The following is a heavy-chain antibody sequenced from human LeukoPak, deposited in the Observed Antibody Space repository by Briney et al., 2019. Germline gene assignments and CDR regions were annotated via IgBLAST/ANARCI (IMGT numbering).Heavy chain of an antibody. Sequence: PSETLSLTCTVSGGSLTSNHWSWVRQPPGKGLEWIGQVHHSGGTSYNPSLRSRVTISIDKSENQFSLKLNSVTAADTAVYYCARHGGHYQSDDWGQGTLVTVSS. D-gene: IGHD2-21*01. J-gene: IGHJ4*02. CDR2: VHHSGGT. CDR1: GGSLTSNH. CDR3: ARHGGHYQSDD. V-gene: IGHV4-4*02.